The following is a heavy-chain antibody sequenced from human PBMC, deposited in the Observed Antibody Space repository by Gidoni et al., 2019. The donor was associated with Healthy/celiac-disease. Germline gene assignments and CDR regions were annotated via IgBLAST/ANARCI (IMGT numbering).Heavy chain of an antibody. Sequence: EVQLVESGGGVVQPGRSLWLSCAASGFTFDDYAMHWVRKAPGKGLEWVADISWKSGSIGYAGSVKGRFTITRDNAKNSLYLQMNSLRAEDTALYYCAKLGTGEGFDYWGQGTLVTVSS. V-gene: IGHV3-9*01. D-gene: IGHD7-27*01. CDR2: ISWKSGSI. CDR3: AKLGTGEGFDY. J-gene: IGHJ4*02. CDR1: GFTFDDYA.